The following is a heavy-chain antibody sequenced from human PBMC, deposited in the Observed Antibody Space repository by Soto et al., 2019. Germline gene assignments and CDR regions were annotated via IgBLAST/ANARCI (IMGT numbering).Heavy chain of an antibody. CDR1: GGSISSGDYY. J-gene: IGHJ6*02. CDR2: IYYNGST. Sequence: SETLSLTCTVSGGSISSGDYYWSWIRQPPGKGLEWIGYIYYNGSTYYNPSLKSRVTISVDTSKNQFSLKLSSVTAADTAVYYCARVVHQGYYGMDVWGQGTTVTVSS. D-gene: IGHD1-1*01. CDR3: ARVVHQGYYGMDV. V-gene: IGHV4-30-4*01.